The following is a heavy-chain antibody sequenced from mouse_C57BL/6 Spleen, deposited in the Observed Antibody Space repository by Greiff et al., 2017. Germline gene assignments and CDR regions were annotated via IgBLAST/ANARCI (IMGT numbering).Heavy chain of an antibody. D-gene: IGHD2-3*01. Sequence: QVQLQQPGAELVRPGSSVQLSCKASGYTFTSYWMHWVKQRPIQGLEWIGNIDPSDSETHYNQKFKDKATLTVDKSSSTAYMQLSSLTSEDSAVYYCARGDGYYPFYWGQGTSVTVSS. CDR1: GYTFTSYW. CDR2: IDPSDSET. V-gene: IGHV1-52*01. J-gene: IGHJ4*01. CDR3: ARGDGYYPFY.